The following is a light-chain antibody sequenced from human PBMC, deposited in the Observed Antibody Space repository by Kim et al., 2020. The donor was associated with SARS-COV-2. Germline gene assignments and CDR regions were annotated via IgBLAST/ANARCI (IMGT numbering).Light chain of an antibody. CDR3: QQSNDGFT. CDR1: QSVGKF. J-gene: IGKJ3*01. CDR2: DVS. Sequence: DIVLTQSPATLSLSLGERATLSCRASQSVGKFLAWYQQKPGQAPRLLIYDVSKRATGVPARFSGSGSGTDFTLTISSLEPEDFAVYYCQQSNDGFTFGPGTKVDIK. V-gene: IGKV3-11*01.